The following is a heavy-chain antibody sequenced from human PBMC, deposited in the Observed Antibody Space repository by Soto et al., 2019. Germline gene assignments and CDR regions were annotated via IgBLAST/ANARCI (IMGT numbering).Heavy chain of an antibody. CDR3: ARGGSLNWYFDL. D-gene: IGHD1-26*01. V-gene: IGHV3-30-3*01. CDR1: GFTFSSYA. J-gene: IGHJ2*01. CDR2: ISYDGSNK. Sequence: QSGGSLRLSCAASGFTFSSYAMHWVRQAPGKGLEWVAVISYDGSNKYYADSVKGRFTISRDNSKNTLYLQMNSLRAEDTAVYYCARGGSLNWYFDLWGRGTLVTVSS.